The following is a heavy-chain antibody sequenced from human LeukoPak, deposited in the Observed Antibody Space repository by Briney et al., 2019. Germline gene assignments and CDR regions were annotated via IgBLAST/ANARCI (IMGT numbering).Heavy chain of an antibody. CDR2: INHSGST. Sequence: SETLSLTCAVYGGSFSGYYWSWIRQPPGKGLEWIGEINHSGSTNYNPSLKSRVTISVDTSKNQFSLKLSSVTAADTAVYYCARALRHIAAAVGGPYFDYWGQGTLVTVSS. CDR1: GGSFSGYY. D-gene: IGHD6-13*01. J-gene: IGHJ4*02. CDR3: ARALRHIAAAVGGPYFDY. V-gene: IGHV4-34*01.